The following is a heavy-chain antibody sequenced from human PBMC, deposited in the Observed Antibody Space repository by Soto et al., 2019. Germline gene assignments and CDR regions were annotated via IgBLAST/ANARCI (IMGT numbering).Heavy chain of an antibody. CDR2: IKSKTDGETT. CDR3: TTITGTTGDIRFQH. V-gene: IGHV3-15*01. CDR1: GFTFSNAW. J-gene: IGHJ1*01. Sequence: GGSLRLSCAASGFTFSNAWMSWVRQAPGKGLEWVGRIKSKTDGETTDYAAPVKGRFTISRDDAKNTLYLQMNSLKTEDAAVYYCTTITGTTGDIRFQHWGQGTLVTVSS. D-gene: IGHD1-7*01.